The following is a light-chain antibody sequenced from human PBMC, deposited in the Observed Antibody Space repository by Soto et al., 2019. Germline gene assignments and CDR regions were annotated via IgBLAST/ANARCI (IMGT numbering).Light chain of an antibody. CDR3: QQYGDWPLT. V-gene: IGKV3-15*01. CDR2: ATS. CDR1: QSVGNN. J-gene: IGKJ4*01. Sequence: EIVVTQSPATLSVSPGERATLSCRASQSVGNNFAWYQQKPGQAPSLLIFATSTRATGVPARFSGSGSGTEFTLTISCLQSDDFAGYYFQQYGDWPLTFGGGAKVEIE.